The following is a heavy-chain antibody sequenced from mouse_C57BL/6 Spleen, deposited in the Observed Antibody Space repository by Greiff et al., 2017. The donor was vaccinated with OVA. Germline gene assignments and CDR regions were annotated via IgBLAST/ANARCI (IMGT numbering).Heavy chain of an antibody. CDR3: ARQRGDYDWYFDV. CDR2: ISNGGGST. D-gene: IGHD2-4*01. Sequence: DVKLVESGGGLVQPGGSLKLSCAASGFTFSDYYMYWVRQTPEKRLEWVAYISNGGGSTYYPDTVKGRFTISRDNAKNTLYLQMSRLKSEDTAVYYCARQRGDYDWYFDVWGTGTTVTAAS. V-gene: IGHV5-12*01. J-gene: IGHJ1*03. CDR1: GFTFSDYY.